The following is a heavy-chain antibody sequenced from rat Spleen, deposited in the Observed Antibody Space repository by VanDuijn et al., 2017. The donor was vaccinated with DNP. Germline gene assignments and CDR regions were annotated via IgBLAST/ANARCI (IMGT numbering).Heavy chain of an antibody. Sequence: EVQLVESGGGLVQPGRSLKLSCAASGFTFSDYYMAWVRQAPTKGLEWVAYIAYDGGITYYGDSVKGRFTISRDNAKNTLYLQMSKLGSEDTAIYYCARERGGVDNWGQGVMVTVSS. CDR3: ARERGGVDN. CDR1: GFTFSDYY. D-gene: IGHD1-11*01. J-gene: IGHJ2*01. CDR2: IAYDGGIT. V-gene: IGHV5-20*01.